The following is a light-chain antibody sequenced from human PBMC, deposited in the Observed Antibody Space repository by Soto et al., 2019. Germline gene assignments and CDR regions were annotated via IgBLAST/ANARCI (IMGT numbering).Light chain of an antibody. CDR3: QQYGSSPLT. V-gene: IGKV3-20*01. CDR2: GAS. J-gene: IGKJ4*01. CDR1: QSVSSSS. Sequence: EIVLTQSPGTLSLSPGERATISCRASQSVSSSSLAWSQQKPGQAPRLLIYGASSRATGIPDRFSGSGSGTDFTLTISRLEPEDFAVYYCQQYGSSPLTFVGGTKVEIK.